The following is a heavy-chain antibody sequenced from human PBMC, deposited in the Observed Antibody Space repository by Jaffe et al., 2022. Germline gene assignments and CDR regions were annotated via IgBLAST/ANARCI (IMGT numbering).Heavy chain of an antibody. D-gene: IGHD4-17*01. CDR2: INSDGSST. CDR3: ARDHRTTVTTPAFDI. J-gene: IGHJ3*02. Sequence: EVQLVESGGGLVQPGGSLRLSCAASGFTFSSYWMHWVRQAPGKGLVWVSRINSDGSSTSYADSVKGRFTISRDNAKNTLYLQMNSLRAEDTAVYYCARDHRTTVTTPAFDIWGQGTMVTVSS. V-gene: IGHV3-74*01. CDR1: GFTFSSYW.